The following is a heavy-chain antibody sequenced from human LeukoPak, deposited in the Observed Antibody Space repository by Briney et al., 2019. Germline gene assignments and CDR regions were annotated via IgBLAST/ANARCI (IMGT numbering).Heavy chain of an antibody. CDR3: XXXXXXXXXYYAAPIDY. CDR2: IYPGDSDT. J-gene: IGHJ4*02. CDR1: GYSFTSYW. V-gene: IGHV5-51*01. D-gene: IGHD3-3*01. Sequence: GESLKISCKGSGYSFTSYWIGWVRQMPGKGLEWMGIIYPGDSDTRYSPSFQGQVTISADKSISTAYLQWSSLKASDTAMYYCXXXXXXXXXYYAAPIDYWGQGTLVTVSS.